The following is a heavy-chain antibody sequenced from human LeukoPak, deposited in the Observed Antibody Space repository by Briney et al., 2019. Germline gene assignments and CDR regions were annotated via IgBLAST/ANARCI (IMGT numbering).Heavy chain of an antibody. Sequence: PGGSLRLSCAASGFTFSDYNMRWIRQAPGKGLEWVSSISRSGSTKYYADSVKGRFTISRDNAKNLLYLQMNRLRAEDTAVYYCARDLRWDDILTGYQRGPHYYYYYMDVWGKGTTVTISS. J-gene: IGHJ6*03. D-gene: IGHD3-9*01. CDR1: GFTFSDYN. V-gene: IGHV3-11*01. CDR3: ARDLRWDDILTGYQRGPHYYYYYMDV. CDR2: ISRSGSTK.